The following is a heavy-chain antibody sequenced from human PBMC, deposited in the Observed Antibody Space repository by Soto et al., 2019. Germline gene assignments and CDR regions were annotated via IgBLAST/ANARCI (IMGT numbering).Heavy chain of an antibody. CDR3: AKSMTIAVSTSDFDY. Sequence: GGSLRLSCAASGFTFSSYGMHWVRQAPGKGLEWVAVISYDGSNKYYADSVKGRFTISRDNSKNTLYLQMNSLRAEGTAVYYCAKSMTIAVSTSDFDYWGQGTLVTVSS. J-gene: IGHJ4*02. CDR2: ISYDGSNK. V-gene: IGHV3-30*18. D-gene: IGHD2-15*01. CDR1: GFTFSSYG.